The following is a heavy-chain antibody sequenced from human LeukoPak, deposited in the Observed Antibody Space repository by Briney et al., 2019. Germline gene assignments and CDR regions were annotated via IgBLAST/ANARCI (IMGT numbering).Heavy chain of an antibody. J-gene: IGHJ4*02. D-gene: IGHD3-9*01. V-gene: IGHV4-38-2*01. Sequence: PSETLSLTCAVSGYSISNSYYWGWIRQPPGKGLEWIGSIYHSGTTYYNPSLKSRVTTSVDTSKNQFSLKLTSVTAADTAVYYCARGSLRYFDWHKGFDYWGQGTLVTVSS. CDR1: GYSISNSYY. CDR3: ARGSLRYFDWHKGFDY. CDR2: IYHSGTT.